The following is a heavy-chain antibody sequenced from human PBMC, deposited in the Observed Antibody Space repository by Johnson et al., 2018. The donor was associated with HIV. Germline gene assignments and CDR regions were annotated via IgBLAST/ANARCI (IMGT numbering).Heavy chain of an antibody. CDR3: ARTSLWFGEGDI. D-gene: IGHD3-10*01. CDR2: LFSGGST. CDR1: GFTFSRYG. Sequence: VQLVESGRGVVKPGRSLRLSCAASGFTFSRYGIYWVRQAPGKGLEWVSVLFSGGSTYYADSVKGRFTISRDNSKNTLYLQMNSLRAEDTAVYYCARTSLWFGEGDIWGQGTMVTVSS. J-gene: IGHJ3*02. V-gene: IGHV3-66*01.